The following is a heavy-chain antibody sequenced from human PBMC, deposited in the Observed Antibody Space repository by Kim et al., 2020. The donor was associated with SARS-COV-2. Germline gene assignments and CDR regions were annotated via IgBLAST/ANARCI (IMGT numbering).Heavy chain of an antibody. J-gene: IGHJ6*02. V-gene: IGHV5-10-1*01. CDR1: GYSFTSYW. Sequence: GESLKISCKGSGYSFTSYWISWVRQMPGKGLEWMGRIDPSDSYTNYSPSFQGHVTISADKSISTAYLQWSSLKASDTAMYYCAMLRTTVVTGDYYYGMDVWGQGTTVTVSS. CDR3: AMLRTTVVTGDYYYGMDV. D-gene: IGHD4-17*01. CDR2: IDPSDSYT.